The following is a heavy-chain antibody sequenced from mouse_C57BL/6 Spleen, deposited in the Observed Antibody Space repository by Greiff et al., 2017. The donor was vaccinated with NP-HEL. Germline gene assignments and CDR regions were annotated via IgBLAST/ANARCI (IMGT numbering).Heavy chain of an antibody. CDR3: ARTARIKY. V-gene: IGHV3-2*02. D-gene: IGHD1-2*01. J-gene: IGHJ2*01. CDR2: ISNSGST. Sequence: VQLKESGPGLVKPSQSLSLTCTVTGYSITSGYGWNWIRQFPGNKLEWMGYISNSGSTNYNPSLKSRISITRDTSTNQFFLQLNAVPTEDTATYYCARTARIKYWRQGTTLTVSS. CDR1: GYSITSGYG.